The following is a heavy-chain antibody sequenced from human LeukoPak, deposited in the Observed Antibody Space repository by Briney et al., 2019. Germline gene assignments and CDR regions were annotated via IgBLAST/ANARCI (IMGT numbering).Heavy chain of an antibody. CDR1: GGTFSSYA. D-gene: IGHD3-9*01. V-gene: IGHV1-69*06. CDR3: AREQILTGYYSYYGMDV. CDR2: IIPIFGTA. Sequence: ASVKVSCKASGGTFSSYAISWVRQAPGQGLEWVGGIIPIFGTANYAQKFQGRVTITADKSTSTAYMELSSLRSEDTAVYYCAREQILTGYYSYYGMDVWGKGTTVTVSS. J-gene: IGHJ6*04.